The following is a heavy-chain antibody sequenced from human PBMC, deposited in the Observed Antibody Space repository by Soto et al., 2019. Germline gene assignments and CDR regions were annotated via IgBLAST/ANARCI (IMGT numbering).Heavy chain of an antibody. D-gene: IGHD6-13*01. Sequence: PGGSLRLSCAVSGFTFSSYAMHWVRQAPGKGLEWVAVISYDGSNKYYADSVKGRFTISRDNSKNTLYLQMNSLRAEDTAVYYCARPGIIAAAGTFLVWFDYWGQGTLVTVSS. CDR3: ARPGIIAAAGTFLVWFDY. V-gene: IGHV3-30-3*01. CDR1: GFTFSSYA. CDR2: ISYDGSNK. J-gene: IGHJ4*02.